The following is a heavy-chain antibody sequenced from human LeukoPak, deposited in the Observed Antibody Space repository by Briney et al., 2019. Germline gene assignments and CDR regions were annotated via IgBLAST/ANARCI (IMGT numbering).Heavy chain of an antibody. J-gene: IGHJ3*02. CDR2: IYPGDSDT. CDR1: GYSFTSYW. CDR3: AKYHRGALDAFDI. Sequence: GESLKISCKGSGYSFTSYWIGWVRQMPGKGLEWMGIIYPGDSDTRYSPSFQGQVTISADKSISTAYLQWSSLKASDTAMYCCAKYHRGALDAFDIWGQGTMVTVSS. V-gene: IGHV5-51*01. D-gene: IGHD2-2*01.